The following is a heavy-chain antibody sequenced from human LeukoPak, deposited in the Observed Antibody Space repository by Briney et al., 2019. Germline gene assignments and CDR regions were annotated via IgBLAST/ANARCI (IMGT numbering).Heavy chain of an antibody. CDR3: AKGLGTGSVLARPLHY. CDR2: ISSDGYRT. Sequence: GGSLRLSCAASGFPFSTYDMHWVRQAPDKGLQWVAVISSDGYRTDYPDSVRGRFTISRDNFKNTVDLQMISVTAEDTAMYFCAKGLGTGSVLARPLHYWGQGTLVTVST. CDR1: GFPFSTYD. J-gene: IGHJ4*02. V-gene: IGHV3-30*18. D-gene: IGHD3-10*01.